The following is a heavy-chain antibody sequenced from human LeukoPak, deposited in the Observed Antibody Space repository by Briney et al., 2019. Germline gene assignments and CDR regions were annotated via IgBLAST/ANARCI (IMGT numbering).Heavy chain of an antibody. J-gene: IGHJ5*02. Sequence: GGSLRLSCAASGFTSSSYWMHRVRQVPGKGLVWVSRISGDGTARNYADSVKGRFTISRDDAKNTVDLQTNSLRGEDTAVYYCVRGRGSYGWFDPWGQGTLVTVSS. CDR3: VRGRGSYGWFDP. CDR2: ISGDGTAR. CDR1: GFTSSSYW. V-gene: IGHV3-74*01. D-gene: IGHD3-10*01.